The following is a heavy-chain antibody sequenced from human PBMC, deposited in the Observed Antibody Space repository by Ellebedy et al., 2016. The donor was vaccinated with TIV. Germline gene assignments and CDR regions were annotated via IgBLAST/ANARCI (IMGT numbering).Heavy chain of an antibody. J-gene: IGHJ4*02. CDR2: INSGSSSI. D-gene: IGHD5-24*01. Sequence: PGGSLRLSCVASGFTFSGYSMNWVRQAPGKGLEWISYINSGSSSIYYADSVKGRFTISRDNAKNSLYLQMNSLRAEDTAVYYCARDQMATIPYWGQGTLVTVSS. CDR1: GFTFSGYS. CDR3: ARDQMATIPY. V-gene: IGHV3-48*01.